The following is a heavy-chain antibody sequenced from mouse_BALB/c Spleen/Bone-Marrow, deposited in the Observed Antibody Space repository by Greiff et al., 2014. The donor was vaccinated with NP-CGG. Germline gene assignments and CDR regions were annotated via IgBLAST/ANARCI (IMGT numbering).Heavy chain of an antibody. CDR1: GFSLTNYC. CDR3: ARDGATATLAY. Sequence: VQLVESGPGLVAPSQSLSITCTVSGFSLTNYCVHWVRQPPGKGLEWLGAIWAGGSTNNKSALMSRLSISKDTSKSQVFLKMNSLQTDATAMYYCARDGATATLAYWGQGTLVTVSA. V-gene: IGHV2-9*02. CDR2: IWAGGST. J-gene: IGHJ3*01. D-gene: IGHD1-2*01.